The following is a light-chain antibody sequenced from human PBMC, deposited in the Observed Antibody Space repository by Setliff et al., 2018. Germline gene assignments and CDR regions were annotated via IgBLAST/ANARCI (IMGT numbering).Light chain of an antibody. CDR2: DVS. CDR1: SSDVGGYNY. J-gene: IGLJ1*01. CDR3: TSYTTGGTYV. V-gene: IGLV2-14*03. Sequence: QSALTQPASVSGSPGQAITISCTGTSSDVGGYNYVSWYQQHPGKVPKLMIYDVSNRPSEVSNRFSGSKSGDTASLTISGLQAEDEADYFCTSYTTGGTYVFGAGTKVTVL.